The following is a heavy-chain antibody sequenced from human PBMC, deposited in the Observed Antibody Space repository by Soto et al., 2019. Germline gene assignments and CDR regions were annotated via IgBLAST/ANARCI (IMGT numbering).Heavy chain of an antibody. D-gene: IGHD2-15*01. V-gene: IGHV1-2*02. CDR2: VNPNSGGT. CDR1: GYTFTGDY. J-gene: IGHJ5*02. CDR3: ARDAGIVAVVAATYWFDP. Sequence: ASVKVSCKASGYTFTGDYMNWVLQAPAQGLEWMGWVNPNSGGTNYAQKFQGRVTMTRDTSISTACMELSRLRSDDTAVYYCARDAGIVAVVAATYWFDPWGQGTLVTVS.